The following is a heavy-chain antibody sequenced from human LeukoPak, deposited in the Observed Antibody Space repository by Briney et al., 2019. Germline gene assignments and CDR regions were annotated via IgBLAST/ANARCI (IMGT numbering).Heavy chain of an antibody. V-gene: IGHV4-34*01. J-gene: IGHJ5*02. CDR2: INHSGST. D-gene: IGHD2-2*01. CDR3: ARVKDIVVVPAAIRYNWFDP. CDR1: GGSFSGYY. Sequence: SETLSLTCAVYGGSFSGYYWSWIRQPPGKGLEWIGEINHSGSTNYNPSLKSRVTISVDTSKNQFSLKLSSMTAADTAVYYCARVKDIVVVPAAIRYNWFDPWGQGTLVTVSS.